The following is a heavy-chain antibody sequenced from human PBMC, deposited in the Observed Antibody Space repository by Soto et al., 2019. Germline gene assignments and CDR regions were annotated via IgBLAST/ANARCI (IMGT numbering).Heavy chain of an antibody. Sequence: KSGPTLVNPTQTLTLTCTFSGFSLSTSGVGVGWIRQPPGKALEWLALIYWNDDKRYSPSLKSRLTITKDTSKNQVVLTMTNMDPVDTATYYCAQQEIAVAGTGEFDYWGQGTLVTVSS. J-gene: IGHJ4*02. V-gene: IGHV2-5*01. D-gene: IGHD6-19*01. CDR2: IYWNDDK. CDR3: AQQEIAVAGTGEFDY. CDR1: GFSLSTSGVG.